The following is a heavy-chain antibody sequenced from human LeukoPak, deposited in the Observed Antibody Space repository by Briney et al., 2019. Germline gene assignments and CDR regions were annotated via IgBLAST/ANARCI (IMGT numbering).Heavy chain of an antibody. D-gene: IGHD5-18*01. CDR2: IYYNGNT. Sequence: SSETLSLTCTVSGXSISSSSHYWGWIRQPPGKGLESIGSIYYNGNTYYNPSLKSRVTMSVDTSNNRFSLMLSSVTAADTAVYYCARHGYISGIDYWGQGTLVTVSS. CDR1: GXSISSSSHY. V-gene: IGHV4-39*01. CDR3: ARHGYISGIDY. J-gene: IGHJ4*02.